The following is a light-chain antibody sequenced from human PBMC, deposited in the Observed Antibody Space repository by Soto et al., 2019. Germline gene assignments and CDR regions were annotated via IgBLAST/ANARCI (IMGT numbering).Light chain of an antibody. Sequence: EIVMTQSPVTLSVSPGERATLSCRASQTISTNLAWYHQKPGQAPRLLIYGASTRAIGIPARFSGSGSGTEFTLTISSLQSEDFAVYYCQQYSNWPPYTFGQGTKLEIK. CDR2: GAS. J-gene: IGKJ2*01. V-gene: IGKV3-15*01. CDR3: QQYSNWPPYT. CDR1: QTISTN.